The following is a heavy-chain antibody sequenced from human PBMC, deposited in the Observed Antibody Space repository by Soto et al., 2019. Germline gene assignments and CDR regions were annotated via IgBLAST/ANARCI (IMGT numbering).Heavy chain of an antibody. CDR2: MNPNSGNT. CDR1: GYTFTSYD. D-gene: IGHD6-6*01. Sequence: GASVKVSSKASGYTFTSYDINWVRQATGQGLEWMGWMNPNSGNTGYAQKFQGRVTMTRNTSISTAYMELSSLRSEDTAVYYCARESIAVGWFDPWGQGTLVTVSS. CDR3: ARESIAVGWFDP. V-gene: IGHV1-8*01. J-gene: IGHJ5*02.